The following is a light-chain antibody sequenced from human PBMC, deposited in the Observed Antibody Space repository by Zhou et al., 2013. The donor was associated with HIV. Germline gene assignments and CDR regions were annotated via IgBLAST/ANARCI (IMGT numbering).Light chain of an antibody. CDR3: QQYGHSTWT. CDR2: GAS. V-gene: IGKV3-20*01. Sequence: EIVLTQSPGTLSLSPGERATLSCRASQSVSSSYLAWYQHRPGQGPRLLIYGASSRATGVPDRFSGSGSGTDFTLTINRLEPEDSAVYYCQQYGHSTWTFGQGTNVEIK. CDR1: QSVSSSY. J-gene: IGKJ1*01.